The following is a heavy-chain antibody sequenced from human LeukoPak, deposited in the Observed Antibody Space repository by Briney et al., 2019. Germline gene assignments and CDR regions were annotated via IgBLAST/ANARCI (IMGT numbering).Heavy chain of an antibody. Sequence: SGGSLRLSCAASGFSLSNYWMNWVRQAPGKGLEWVANIKQDGSEKNYVDSVKGRFSISRDNAKNSLILQMNSLRDEDTAVYYCARDTHESGQFDYWGQGTLVTVSS. J-gene: IGHJ4*02. V-gene: IGHV3-7*01. CDR2: IKQDGSEK. CDR1: GFSLSNYW. CDR3: ARDTHESGQFDY.